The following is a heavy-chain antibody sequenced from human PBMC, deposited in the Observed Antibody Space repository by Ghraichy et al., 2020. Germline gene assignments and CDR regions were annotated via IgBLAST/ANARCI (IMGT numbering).Heavy chain of an antibody. D-gene: IGHD2-21*01. Sequence: SETLSLTCTVSGGSISSYYWSWIRQPPGKGLEWIGYIYYSGSTNYNPSLKSRVTISVDTSKNQFSLKLSSVTAADTAVYYCARRARVWTFDIWGQGTMVTVSS. CDR1: GGSISSYY. J-gene: IGHJ3*02. V-gene: IGHV4-59*08. CDR2: IYYSGST. CDR3: ARRARVWTFDI.